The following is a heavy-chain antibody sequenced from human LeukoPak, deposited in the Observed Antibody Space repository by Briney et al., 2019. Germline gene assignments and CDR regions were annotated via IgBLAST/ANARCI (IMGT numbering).Heavy chain of an antibody. CDR1: GFTFSSYS. Sequence: GGSLRLSCAASGFTFSSYSMNWVRQAPGKGLEWVSSISSGSTYMYYADSVKGRFTISRDNAKNSMYLQMNSLRAEDTAGYYCGRVGGRSKAAKGDAFDIWGQGTMVTVSS. V-gene: IGHV3-21*01. J-gene: IGHJ3*02. CDR3: GRVGGRSKAAKGDAFDI. D-gene: IGHD6-6*01. CDR2: ISSGSTYM.